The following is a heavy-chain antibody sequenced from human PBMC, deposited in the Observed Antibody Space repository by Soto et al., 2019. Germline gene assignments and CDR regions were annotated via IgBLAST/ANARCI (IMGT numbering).Heavy chain of an antibody. J-gene: IGHJ4*02. CDR1: GSSISSSSYY. Sequence: SETLSLTCTVAGSSISSSSYYWGWIRQPPGKGLEWIGNVFYSGTTYHNPSLKSRVTISVDTSKNQFSLKLSSVTAADTAVYYCARVSGYGFDYWGQGTLVTVSS. V-gene: IGHV4-39*02. CDR3: ARVSGYGFDY. CDR2: VFYSGTT. D-gene: IGHD5-12*01.